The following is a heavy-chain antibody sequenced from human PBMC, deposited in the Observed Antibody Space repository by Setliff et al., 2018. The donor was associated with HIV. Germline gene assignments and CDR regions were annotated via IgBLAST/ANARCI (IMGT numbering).Heavy chain of an antibody. V-gene: IGHV4-30-4*08. Sequence: SETLSLTCNVSGDSISSGRYFWTWIRQPPGKGLEWIGYISDSGNTYYNPSLKSRISISVDPSMNHFSLRMSSVTAADTAMYYCARRSGWSEDYWGQGTLVTVSS. CDR1: GDSISSGRYF. J-gene: IGHJ4*02. CDR2: ISDSGNT. CDR3: ARRSGWSEDY. D-gene: IGHD6-19*01.